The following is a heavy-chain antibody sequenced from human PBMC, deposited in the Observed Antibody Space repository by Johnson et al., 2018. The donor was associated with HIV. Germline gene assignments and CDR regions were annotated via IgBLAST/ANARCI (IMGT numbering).Heavy chain of an antibody. D-gene: IGHD1-26*01. CDR2: ISRSCSTI. CDR3: ARDLGGSYSGLDAFDI. V-gene: IGHV3-11*04. Sequence: QEKLVESGGGVVQPGRSLRLSCAASGFTFSDYYMSWIRQAPGKGLAWVSYISRSCSTISYADSVKGRFPISRDNAKNSLYLQMNSLRAEDTAVYYCARDLGGSYSGLDAFDIWGQGTMVTVSS. CDR1: GFTFSDYY. J-gene: IGHJ3*02.